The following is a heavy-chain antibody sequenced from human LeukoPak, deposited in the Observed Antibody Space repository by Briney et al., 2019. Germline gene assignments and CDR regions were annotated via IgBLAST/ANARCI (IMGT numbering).Heavy chain of an antibody. CDR3: AIWFGELENYGRLDGFDP. J-gene: IGHJ5*02. CDR2: ISGYNGYT. V-gene: IGHV1-18*01. Sequence: GASVKVSCKTSGYTFTNYGISWVRQAPGQGLEWMGWISGYNGYTNYAQKLQGRVTMTTDTSTSTAYMELRSLRSDDTAVYYCAIWFGELENYGRLDGFDPWGQGTLVTVSS. D-gene: IGHD3-10*01. CDR1: GYTFTNYG.